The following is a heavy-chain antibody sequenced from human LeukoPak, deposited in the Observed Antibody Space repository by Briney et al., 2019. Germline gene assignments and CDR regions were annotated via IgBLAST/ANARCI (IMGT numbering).Heavy chain of an antibody. CDR2: ISSSSSYI. Sequence: GGSLRLSCAASGFTFSSCSMNWVRQAPGKGLEWVSSISSSSSYIYYADSVKGRFTISRDNAKNSLYLQMNSLRAEDTAVYYCARGINDRAGDYWGQGTLVTVSS. CDR3: ARGINDRAGDY. V-gene: IGHV3-21*01. CDR1: GFTFSSCS. J-gene: IGHJ4*02. D-gene: IGHD3-22*01.